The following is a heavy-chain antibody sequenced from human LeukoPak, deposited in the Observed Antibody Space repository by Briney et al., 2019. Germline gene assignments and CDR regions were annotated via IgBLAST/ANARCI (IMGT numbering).Heavy chain of an antibody. Sequence: ASVKVSCKASGGTFSSYAISWVRQAPGQGLEWMGRIIPIFGTANYAQQFQGRVTITADESTCTAYMELSSLRSEDTAVYYCAREAVANFRGHYFDYWGQGTLVTVSS. J-gene: IGHJ4*02. CDR1: GGTFSSYA. CDR2: IIPIFGTA. V-gene: IGHV1-69*13. CDR3: AREAVANFRGHYFDY. D-gene: IGHD4-23*01.